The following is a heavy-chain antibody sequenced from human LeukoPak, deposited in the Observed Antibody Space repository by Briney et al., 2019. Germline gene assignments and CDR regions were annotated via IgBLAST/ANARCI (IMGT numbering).Heavy chain of an antibody. D-gene: IGHD5-24*01. J-gene: IGHJ4*02. Sequence: SVKVSCKTSGGTFSSYAISWVRQAPGQGLEWMGRIIPILGIANYAQKFQGRVTITADKSTSTAYMELSSLRSEDAAVYYCARGEMANVIDYWGQGTLVTVSS. V-gene: IGHV1-69*04. CDR2: IIPILGIA. CDR3: ARGEMANVIDY. CDR1: GGTFSSYA.